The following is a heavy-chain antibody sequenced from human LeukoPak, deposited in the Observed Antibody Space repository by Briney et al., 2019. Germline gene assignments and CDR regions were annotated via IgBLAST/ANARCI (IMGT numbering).Heavy chain of an antibody. CDR2: IYYSGST. CDR3: ATRYTSGWYIPAFYYGMDV. D-gene: IGHD6-19*01. Sequence: SETLSPTCTVSGGSISSSSYYWGWIRKPPGKGLEWIGSIYYSGSTYYNPSLKSRVTISADTSKNQFSLKMRSVTAADTAVYYCATRYTSGWYIPAFYYGMDVWGQGTTVTVSS. CDR1: GGSISSSSYY. J-gene: IGHJ6*02. V-gene: IGHV4-39*07.